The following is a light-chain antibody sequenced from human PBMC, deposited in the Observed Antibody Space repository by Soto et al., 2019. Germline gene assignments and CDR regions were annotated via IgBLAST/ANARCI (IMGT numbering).Light chain of an antibody. CDR3: QQCHMWPIT. CDR1: QSFRGL. Sequence: EVVLTQSPVTLSLSPGARATLSCRASQSFRGLLAWYQQKPGQAPRLLIYDAYNMATGIPPMFSGRGSGTDFTLTISSLEPEDSAVYYCQQCHMWPITFGPGTRLEIK. J-gene: IGKJ5*01. V-gene: IGKV3-11*01. CDR2: DAY.